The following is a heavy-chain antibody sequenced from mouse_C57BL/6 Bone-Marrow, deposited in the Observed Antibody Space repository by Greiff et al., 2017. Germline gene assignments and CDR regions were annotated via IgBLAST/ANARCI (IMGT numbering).Heavy chain of an antibody. CDR1: GFTFSSYG. J-gene: IGHJ4*01. CDR3: ARQGYYGAMDY. V-gene: IGHV5-6*01. CDR2: ISSGGSYT. D-gene: IGHD1-1*01. Sequence: EVQLVESGGDLVKPGGSLKLSCAASGFTFSSYGMSWVRQTPDKRLEWVATISSGGSYTSYPDSVKGRFTISRDNAKNTLYLQMSSLKSEDTAMYYCARQGYYGAMDYWGQGTSVTVSS.